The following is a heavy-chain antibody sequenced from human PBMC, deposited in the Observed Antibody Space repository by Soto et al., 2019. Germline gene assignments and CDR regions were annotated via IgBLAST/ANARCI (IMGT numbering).Heavy chain of an antibody. Sequence: QVQLVQSGAEVKKPGSSVKVSCKASGGTFSSYAISWVRQAPGQGLEWMGGIITIFGTANYAQKFQGRVTITADKDTSTAYMELSSLRSEETAVYYCASRGYYYDSSGYYFDYWGQGTLVSVSS. CDR2: IITIFGTA. J-gene: IGHJ4*02. D-gene: IGHD3-22*01. CDR1: GGTFSSYA. V-gene: IGHV1-69*06. CDR3: ASRGYYYDSSGYYFDY.